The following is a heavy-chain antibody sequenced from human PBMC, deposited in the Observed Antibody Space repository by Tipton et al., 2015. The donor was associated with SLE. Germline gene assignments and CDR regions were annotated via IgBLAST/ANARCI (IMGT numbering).Heavy chain of an antibody. D-gene: IGHD2-8*01. Sequence: AGLVKPSETLSLTCTVYGGSISAYSWSWIRQPPGKGLEWIGEISHTGSTNFNPSLKSRGAISADTSKRQFSLKLSSVTAADTAVYYCARHDTNYGRNWFDPWGQGTLVTVSS. CDR1: GGSISAYS. CDR3: ARHDTNYGRNWFDP. CDR2: ISHTGST. V-gene: IGHV4-34*01. J-gene: IGHJ5*02.